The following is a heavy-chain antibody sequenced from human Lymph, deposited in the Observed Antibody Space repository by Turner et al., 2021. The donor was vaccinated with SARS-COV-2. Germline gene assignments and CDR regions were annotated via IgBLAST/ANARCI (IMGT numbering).Heavy chain of an antibody. CDR1: GYTFTRYD. CDR2: MDPNSGKT. D-gene: IGHD3-9*01. CDR3: ARAAQLTGWFDP. J-gene: IGHJ5*02. Sequence: QVQLVQAGAEVKKPGPSLWCSCMASGYTFTRYDIYRGRQASGQGLEWMGWMDPNSGKTGYAQKFQGRVTMTRNTTISTAYVELSSLRSEDTAVYYCARAAQLTGWFDPWGQGTLVTVSS. V-gene: IGHV1-8*01.